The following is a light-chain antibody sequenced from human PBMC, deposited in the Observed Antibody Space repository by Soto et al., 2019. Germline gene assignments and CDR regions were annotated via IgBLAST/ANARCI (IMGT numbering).Light chain of an antibody. V-gene: IGLV2-11*01. CDR2: DVN. CDR1: GSDVGGYNS. CDR3: CSYAGINTFVL. Sequence: QSALTQPHSVSGSPGQSVAISGTGTGSDVGGYNSVSWYQHHPGKATKLMIYDVNKRPSGVPDRFSGSKSGITAALTISGLRAEDEANCYCCSYAGINTFVLFGVETMLTVL. J-gene: IGLJ2*01.